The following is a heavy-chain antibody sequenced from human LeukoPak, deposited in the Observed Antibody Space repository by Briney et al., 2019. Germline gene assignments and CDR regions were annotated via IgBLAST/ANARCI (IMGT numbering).Heavy chain of an antibody. Sequence: SETLSLTCDVTGGSFIGYYWTWIRQPAGKGLEWIGEINHNGNTNYNPSLKSQVTMSVDRSENQFSLNLNSVTAADTAVYYCARGIAAFGRRADSWGQGILVTVSS. D-gene: IGHD6-13*01. J-gene: IGHJ4*02. CDR1: GGSFIGYY. CDR2: INHNGNT. V-gene: IGHV4-34*01. CDR3: ARGIAAFGRRADS.